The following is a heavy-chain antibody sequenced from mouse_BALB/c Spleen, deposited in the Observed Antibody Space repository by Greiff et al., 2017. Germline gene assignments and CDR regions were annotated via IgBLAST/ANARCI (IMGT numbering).Heavy chain of an antibody. CDR3: ARKLYYGYDWYVDV. J-gene: IGHJ1*01. D-gene: IGHD2-2*01. CDR2: IYPGDGDT. CDR1: GYTFTSYW. V-gene: IGHV1-87*01. Sequence: VQLVESGAELARPGASVKLSCKASGYTFTSYWMQWVKQRPGQGLEWIGAIYPGDGDTRYTQKFKGKATLTADKSSSTAYMQLSSLASEDSAVYYCARKLYYGYDWYVDVWGAGTTVTVSS.